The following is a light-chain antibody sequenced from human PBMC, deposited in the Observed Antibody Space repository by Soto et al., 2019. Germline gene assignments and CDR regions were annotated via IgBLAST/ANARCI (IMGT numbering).Light chain of an antibody. CDR1: SSDVGGYNY. CDR2: EVS. Sequence: QSALTQPASVSGSPGQSITISCTGTSSDVGGYNYVSWYQHHPGKAPKLMIYEVSNRPSGVSNRFSGSKSGNTASLTISGLQAEAEADYYCSSYTSSSTVVFGGGTKLTVL. J-gene: IGLJ2*01. CDR3: SSYTSSSTVV. V-gene: IGLV2-14*01.